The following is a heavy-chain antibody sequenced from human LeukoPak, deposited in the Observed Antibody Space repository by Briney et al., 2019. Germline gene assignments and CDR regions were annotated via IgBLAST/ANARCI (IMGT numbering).Heavy chain of an antibody. CDR3: ARGFGYSGYDLDY. V-gene: IGHV3-53*01. CDR1: GFTVSSNY. Sequence: GGSLRLSCAASGFTVSSNYMSWVRQAPGKGLEWVSVIYSGGSTYYADSVKGRFTISRDNAKNSLYLQMNSLRAEDTAVYYCARGFGYSGYDLDYWGQGTLVTVSS. CDR2: IYSGGST. D-gene: IGHD5-12*01. J-gene: IGHJ4*02.